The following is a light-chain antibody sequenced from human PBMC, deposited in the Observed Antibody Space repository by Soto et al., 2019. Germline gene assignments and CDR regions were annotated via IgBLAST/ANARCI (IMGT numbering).Light chain of an antibody. CDR1: QSVSSNY. J-gene: IGKJ4*01. CDR2: GVS. Sequence: ETVLTQSPDTLSLSPGERASLSCRVSQSVSSNYLAWYQQTPGQAPRLLIYGVSTRATGIPDRFRGSGSGTDFTLPSTRLEPEDFAVYWCQQYDESPIFGGGTKVEIK. CDR3: QQYDESPI. V-gene: IGKV3-20*01.